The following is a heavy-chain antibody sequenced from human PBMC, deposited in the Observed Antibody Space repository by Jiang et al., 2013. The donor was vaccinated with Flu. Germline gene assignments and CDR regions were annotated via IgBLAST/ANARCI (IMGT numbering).Heavy chain of an antibody. J-gene: IGHJ6*02. CDR3: ARSSLTMIVVGGMGV. D-gene: IGHD3-22*01. CDR1: DGSVSSGSYY. Sequence: TCSVSDGSVSSGSYYWSWIRQPPGKGLEWIGYIYYSGSTGYNPSLKSRVTISVDTSKNQFSLRLSSVTAADTAVYYCARSSLTMIVVGGMGVWGQGTTVTVSS. V-gene: IGHV4-61*01. CDR2: IYYSGST.